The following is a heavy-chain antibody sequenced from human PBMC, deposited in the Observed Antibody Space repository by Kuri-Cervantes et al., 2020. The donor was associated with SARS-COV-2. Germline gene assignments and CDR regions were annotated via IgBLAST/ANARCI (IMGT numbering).Heavy chain of an antibody. CDR2: ISGDGDST. V-gene: IGHV3-43D*03. D-gene: IGHD2-21*02. J-gene: IGHJ6*03. Sequence: GGSLRLSCAASGFTFEDYAMHWVRQAPGKGLEWVSLISGDGDSTYYADSVKGRFTISRDNSKNSLYLQMNSLRVEDTALYYCAKDRGDFWYYYMDVWSKGTTVTVSS. CDR1: GFTFEDYA. CDR3: AKDRGDFWYYYMDV.